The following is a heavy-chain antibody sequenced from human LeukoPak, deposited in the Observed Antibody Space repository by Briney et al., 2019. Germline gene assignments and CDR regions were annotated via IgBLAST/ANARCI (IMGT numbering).Heavy chain of an antibody. V-gene: IGHV1-18*01. CDR2: ISAYNGNT. CDR1: GYTFTSYG. D-gene: IGHD4-17*01. J-gene: IGHJ3*02. Sequence: ASVKVSCKASGYTFTSYGISWVRQAPGQGLEWMGWISAYNGNTNYAQKLQGRVTMTTDTSTSTAYMEPRSLRSDDTAVYYCAREHLTTGAFDIWGQGTMVTVSS. CDR3: AREHLTTGAFDI.